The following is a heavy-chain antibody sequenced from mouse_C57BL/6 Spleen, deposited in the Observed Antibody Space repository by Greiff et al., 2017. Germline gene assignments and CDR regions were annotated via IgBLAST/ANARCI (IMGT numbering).Heavy chain of an antibody. CDR1: GYTFTGYW. CDR3: ARNDGYPSYAMDY. V-gene: IGHV1-9*01. Sequence: QVQLQQSGAELMKPGASVKLSCKATGYTFTGYWIEWVKQRPGHGLEWIGEILPGSGSTNSNEKCKGKATFTADTSSNTAYMQLRSLTTEDSAIYYFARNDGYPSYAMDYWGQGTSVTVSS. CDR2: ILPGSGST. D-gene: IGHD2-3*01. J-gene: IGHJ4*01.